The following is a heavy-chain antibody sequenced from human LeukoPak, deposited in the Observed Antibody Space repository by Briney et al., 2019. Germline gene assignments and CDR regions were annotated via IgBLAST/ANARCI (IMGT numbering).Heavy chain of an antibody. CDR1: GFTFSSYA. D-gene: IGHD2/OR15-2a*01. CDR2: ISGSGGST. V-gene: IGHV3-23*01. CDR3: AEKTTFHAFHI. J-gene: IGHJ3*02. Sequence: GGSLRPSCAASGFTFSSYAMSWVRQAPGKGLEWVSAISGSGGSTYYADSVKGRFTLSRDNSKTTLYLQMTSLRAEDTAVHCCAEKTTFHAFHIWGQETMVSVPS.